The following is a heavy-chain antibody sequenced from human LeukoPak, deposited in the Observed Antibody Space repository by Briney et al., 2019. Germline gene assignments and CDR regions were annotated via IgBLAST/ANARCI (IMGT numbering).Heavy chain of an antibody. J-gene: IGHJ3*01. Sequence: PSETLSLTCTVSGGSISSYYWSWIRQPPGKGLEWVGYIYYSGSTNYNPSLKSRVTTSVDTSKNQSSLKLRSVPAADTAAFYCGKSRGYDDSSGPCAFDGWNQETMVTVSS. D-gene: IGHD3-22*01. CDR3: GKSRGYDDSSGPCAFDG. V-gene: IGHV4-59*01. CDR2: IYYSGST. CDR1: GGSISSYY.